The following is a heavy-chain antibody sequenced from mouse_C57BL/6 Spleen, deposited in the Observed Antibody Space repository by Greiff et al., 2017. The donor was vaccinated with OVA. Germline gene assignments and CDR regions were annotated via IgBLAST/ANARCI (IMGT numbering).Heavy chain of an antibody. CDR3: ARTTMVTTRDFDY. CDR2: IWSGGST. Sequence: VKLMESGPGLVQPSQSLSITCTVSGFSLTSYGVHWVRQSPGKGLEWLGVIWSGGSTDYNAAFISRLSISKDNSKSQVFFKMNSLQADDTAIYYCARTTMVTTRDFDYWGQGTTLTVSS. D-gene: IGHD2-2*01. J-gene: IGHJ2*01. V-gene: IGHV2-2*01. CDR1: GFSLTSYG.